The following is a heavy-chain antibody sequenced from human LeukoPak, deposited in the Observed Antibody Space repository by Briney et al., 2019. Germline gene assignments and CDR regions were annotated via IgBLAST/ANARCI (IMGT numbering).Heavy chain of an antibody. CDR3: ATRFDYYGSGSYPEYFQH. CDR2: ISSSGSTI. CDR1: GFTFSDYY. Sequence: PGGSLTLSCAASGFTFSDYYMSWIRQAPGRGLEWVSYISSSGSTIYYADSVKGRFTISRDNAKNSLYLQMNSLRAEDTAVYYCATRFDYYGSGSYPEYFQHWGQGTLVTVSS. J-gene: IGHJ1*01. D-gene: IGHD3-10*01. V-gene: IGHV3-11*01.